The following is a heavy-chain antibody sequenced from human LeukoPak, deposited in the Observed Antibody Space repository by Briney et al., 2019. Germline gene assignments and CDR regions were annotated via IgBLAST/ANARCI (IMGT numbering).Heavy chain of an antibody. D-gene: IGHD1-26*01. J-gene: IGHJ3*02. CDR1: GGSISSYY. V-gene: IGHV4-59*08. Sequence: SETLSLTCTVSGGSISSYYWSWIRQPPGKGLEWSGYIYYSGSTNYNPSLKSRVTISVDTSKNQFSLKLSSVTAADTAVYYCARPGGSYSAGAFDIWGQGTMVTVSS. CDR3: ARPGGSYSAGAFDI. CDR2: IYYSGST.